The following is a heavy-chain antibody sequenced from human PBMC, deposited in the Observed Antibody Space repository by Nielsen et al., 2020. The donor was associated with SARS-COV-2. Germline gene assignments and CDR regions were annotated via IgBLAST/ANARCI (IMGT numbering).Heavy chain of an antibody. V-gene: IGHV3-21*01. CDR2: ISSSSSYI. CDR1: GFTFSSYS. CDR3: ARGGDRLETVINGDY. J-gene: IGHJ4*02. Sequence: GESLKISCAASGFTFSSYSMNWVRQAPGKGLEWVSSISSSSSYIYYADSVKGRFTISRDNAKNSLYLQMNSLRAEDTAVYYCARGGDRLETVINGDYWGQGTLVTVSS. D-gene: IGHD4-23*01.